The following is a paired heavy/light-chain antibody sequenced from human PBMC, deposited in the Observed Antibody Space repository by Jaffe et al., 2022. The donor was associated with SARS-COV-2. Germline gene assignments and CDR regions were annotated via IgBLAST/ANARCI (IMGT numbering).Heavy chain of an antibody. CDR3: TRFLQENWFDP. J-gene: IGHJ5*02. Sequence: EVQLVETGGGLVKPGRSLRLSCTASGFTFADYAISWVRQAPGKGLEWVGFIRSEAFGGTPEYGPAVRGRFTISRDDSNNVAHLQMDGLKADDTAVYYCTRFLQENWFDPWGLGTLVTVSS. V-gene: IGHV3-49*04. CDR2: IRSEAFGGTP. CDR1: GFTFADYA.
Light chain of an antibody. CDR2: AAS. J-gene: IGKJ5*01. CDR1: QEIYSW. Sequence: DIQMTQSPSAVSASVGDRVTITCRASQEIYSWLAWYQQKPGTAPKLLISAASIVRSGVPSRFSGRGSGTDFTLTINNVQPEDFATYYCQQASSFPYTFGQGTRLEI. V-gene: IGKV1-12*02. CDR3: QQASSFPYT.